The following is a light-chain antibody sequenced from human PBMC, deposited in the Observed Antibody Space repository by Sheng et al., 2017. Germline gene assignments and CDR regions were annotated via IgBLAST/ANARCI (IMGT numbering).Light chain of an antibody. CDR2: DAS. CDR1: QSVSTY. CDR3: QQRRT. J-gene: IGKJ4*01. V-gene: IGKV3-11*01. Sequence: ENVLTQSPGTLSVAPGERATLSCRASQSVSTYVAWYQQKLGQAPRLLIYDASNRATGIPARFSGSGSGTDFTLTISSLEPEDFAVYYCQQRRTFGGGTKVEIK.